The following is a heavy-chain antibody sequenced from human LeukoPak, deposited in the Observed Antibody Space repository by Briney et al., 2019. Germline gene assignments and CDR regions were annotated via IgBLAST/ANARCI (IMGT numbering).Heavy chain of an antibody. CDR2: INNNGRST. V-gene: IGHV3-74*01. J-gene: IGHJ4*02. CDR3: SRVNEFVFGGTCLLDY. Sequence: PGGSLRLSCSSSGFTFSFYWMNWVRQAPGKGLVWVSRINNNGRSTNYADSVKGRFTISRDNAKNTLYLQMDHLSAQDTAGYYCSRVNEFVFGGTCLLDYWVQGAVVSVPS. D-gene: IGHD2-15*01. CDR1: GFTFSFYW.